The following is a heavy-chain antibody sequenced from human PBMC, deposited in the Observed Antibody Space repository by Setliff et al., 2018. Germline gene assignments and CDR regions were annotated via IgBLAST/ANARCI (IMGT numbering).Heavy chain of an antibody. CDR3: ARMGPTWSTHAFDI. V-gene: IGHV3-11*03. CDR2: TSSGSSYT. J-gene: IGHJ3*02. CDR1: GSTFSDYY. Sequence: GGSLRLSCAASGSTFSDYYMTWIRQAPGKGLEWVSYTSSGSSYTNYADSVRGRFAISRDNAKTSLYLQMSSLTAEDTAVYYCARMGPTWSTHAFDIWGRGTMVTVSS. D-gene: IGHD1-26*01.